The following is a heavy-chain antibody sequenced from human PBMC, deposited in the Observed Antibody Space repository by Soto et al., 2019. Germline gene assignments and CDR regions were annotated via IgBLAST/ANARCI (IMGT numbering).Heavy chain of an antibody. CDR1: GFTFSSSA. Sequence: GGSLRLSCAASGFTFSSSAMTWVRQAPGKGLEWVSAISSGGTTYYADSVEGRFTISRDNSRDKLYLQLNSLRAEDSAVYYCAENRVDSSGYYFLNSWGQGTLVTVSS. CDR2: ISSGGTT. CDR3: AENRVDSSGYYFLNS. J-gene: IGHJ4*02. V-gene: IGHV3-23*01. D-gene: IGHD6-19*01.